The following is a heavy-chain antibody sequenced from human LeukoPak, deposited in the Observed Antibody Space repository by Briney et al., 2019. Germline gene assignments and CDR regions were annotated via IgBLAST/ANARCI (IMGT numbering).Heavy chain of an antibody. Sequence: GESLKISCKGSGYSFTSYWIGWVRQMPGKGLEWMGIIYPGDSDTRYSPSFQGQVTISADKSISTAYLQWSSLKASDTAMYYCARSERIFPPVAPFVYWGQGTLVTVSS. V-gene: IGHV5-51*01. CDR2: IYPGDSDT. D-gene: IGHD3-3*01. J-gene: IGHJ4*02. CDR3: ARSERIFPPVAPFVY. CDR1: GYSFTSYW.